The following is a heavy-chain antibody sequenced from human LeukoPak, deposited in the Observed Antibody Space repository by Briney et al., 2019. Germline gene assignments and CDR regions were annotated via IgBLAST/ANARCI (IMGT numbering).Heavy chain of an antibody. V-gene: IGHV4-38-2*01. CDR3: ARVAYDFWSGTPTFYYMDV. D-gene: IGHD3-3*01. J-gene: IGHJ6*03. Sequence: PSETLSLTCAVSGFSITSGHYWDWVRQPPGKGLEWIGNRNHRENAYYNPSLRSRLTIFVDSSKNQFSLKLNSVTAADTAVYFCARVAYDFWSGTPTFYYMDVWGSGTAVTVS. CDR2: RNHRENA. CDR1: GFSITSGHY.